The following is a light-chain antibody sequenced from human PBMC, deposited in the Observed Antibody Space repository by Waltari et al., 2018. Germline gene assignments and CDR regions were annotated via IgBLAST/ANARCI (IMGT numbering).Light chain of an antibody. Sequence: DVVMTQSPLSLPVTLGQSASISCRSSQSFVHTDGRTDLNWFHQKPGQTPRRQIYKVSKRVSGVQDRFSGSGSGTDFTLRISRVEAEDVGTYYCMQGTHPYTFGPGTKLEI. J-gene: IGKJ2*01. CDR2: KVS. V-gene: IGKV2-30*02. CDR1: QSFVHTDGRTD. CDR3: MQGTHPYT.